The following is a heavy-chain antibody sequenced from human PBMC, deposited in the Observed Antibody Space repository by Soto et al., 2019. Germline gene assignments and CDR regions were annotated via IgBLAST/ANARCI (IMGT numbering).Heavy chain of an antibody. J-gene: IGHJ5*02. D-gene: IGHD6-6*01. CDR2: IYYSGST. CDR1: GGSISSGDYY. V-gene: IGHV4-30-4*01. Sequence: SETLSLTCTVSGGSISSGDYYWSWIRQPPGKGLEWIGYIYYSGSTYYNPSLKSRVTISVDTSKNQFSLKLSPVTAADTAVYYCARVVYSSSKRFLARWFDPWGQGTLVTVSS. CDR3: ARVVYSSSKRFLARWFDP.